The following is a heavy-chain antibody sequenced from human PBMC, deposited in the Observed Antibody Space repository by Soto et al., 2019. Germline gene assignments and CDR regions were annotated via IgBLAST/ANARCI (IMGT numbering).Heavy chain of an antibody. CDR2: ISGSGGST. D-gene: IGHD4-17*01. CDR3: AKDLVRYHGGYPYYFAY. J-gene: IGHJ4*02. CDR1: GFTFSSYA. V-gene: IGHV3-23*01. Sequence: EVQLLESGGGLVQPGGSLRLSCAASGFTFSSYAMTWVRQAPGKGLEWVSAISGSGGSTYYADSVKGRFTISRDDSKNRLYLHMTSLRAEDTAVYYCAKDLVRYHGGYPYYFAYWGQGTLVTVSS.